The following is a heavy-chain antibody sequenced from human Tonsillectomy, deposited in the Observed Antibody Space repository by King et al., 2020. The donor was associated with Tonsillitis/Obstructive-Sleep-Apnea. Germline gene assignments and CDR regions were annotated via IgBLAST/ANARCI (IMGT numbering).Heavy chain of an antibody. Sequence: QLQESGPGLVKPSETLSLTCTVSGGSISSSSYYWGWIRQPPGKGLEWIGSIYYSGSTYYNPSLKSRVTISVDTSKNQFSLKLSSVTAADTAVYYCARAVKYYDFWSGYRKNYYYMDVWGKGTTVTVSS. CDR1: GGSISSSSYY. CDR2: IYYSGST. CDR3: ARAVKYYDFWSGYRKNYYYMDV. J-gene: IGHJ6*03. V-gene: IGHV4-39*01. D-gene: IGHD3-3*01.